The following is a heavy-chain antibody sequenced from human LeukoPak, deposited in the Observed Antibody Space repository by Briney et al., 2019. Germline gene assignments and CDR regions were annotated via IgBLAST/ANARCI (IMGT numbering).Heavy chain of an antibody. CDR3: ARASGSYPGGVYYFDY. CDR1: GGSFSGYY. D-gene: IGHD1-26*01. V-gene: IGHV4-34*01. CDR2: INHSGST. Sequence: PSETLSLTCAVYGGSFSGYYWSWIRQPPGKGLEWIGEINHSGSTNYNPSLKSRITISVDTSKNQFSLKLSSVTAANTAVYYCARASGSYPGGVYYFDYWGQGTLVTVSS. J-gene: IGHJ4*02.